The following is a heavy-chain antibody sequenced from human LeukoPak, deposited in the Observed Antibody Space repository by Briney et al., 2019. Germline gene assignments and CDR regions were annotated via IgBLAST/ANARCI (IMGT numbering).Heavy chain of an antibody. CDR2: INNEGDTT. CDR1: VFTFSSYA. J-gene: IGHJ3*02. CDR3: ASGTRRGALIDM. Sequence: GGSLRLSCAASVFTFSSYAIHWVRQVPGKGLQYVSAINNEGDTTYYANSVKGRFTISRDKSKNTVYLKMGSLKAEDMAVYYCASGTRRGALIDMWSQGTMVTVSS. D-gene: IGHD1-1*01. V-gene: IGHV3-64*01.